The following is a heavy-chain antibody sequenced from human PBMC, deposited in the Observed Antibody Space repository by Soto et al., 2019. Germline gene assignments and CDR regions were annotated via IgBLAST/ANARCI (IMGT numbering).Heavy chain of an antibody. V-gene: IGHV3-23*01. CDR1: GFTFXNYA. CDR2: FSGSGGST. J-gene: IGHJ4*02. CDR3: AKCTSSISSSLDY. D-gene: IGHD6-13*01. Sequence: GGSLRLSCAACGFTFXNYAMSWVRQAPGEGLEWVSGFSGSGGSTYYADSVKGRFTISRDNSKNTLYLQMNSLRAEDTAVYYCAKCTSSISSSLDYWGQGTLVTVSS.